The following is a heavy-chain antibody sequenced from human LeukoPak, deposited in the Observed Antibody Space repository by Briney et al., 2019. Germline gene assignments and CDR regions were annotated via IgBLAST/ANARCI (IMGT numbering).Heavy chain of an antibody. CDR3: ASSAYSKGNYFDY. J-gene: IGHJ4*02. Sequence: PGGSLRLSCAASGFTVSTKYMTWVRQAPGKGLEWVSIIYSGGSRYYADSVKGRFTISRDDSKNTLYLQMNSLSAEDTAVYYCASSAYSKGNYFDYWGQGTLVTVSS. V-gene: IGHV3-53*01. D-gene: IGHD4-11*01. CDR2: IYSGGSR. CDR1: GFTVSTKY.